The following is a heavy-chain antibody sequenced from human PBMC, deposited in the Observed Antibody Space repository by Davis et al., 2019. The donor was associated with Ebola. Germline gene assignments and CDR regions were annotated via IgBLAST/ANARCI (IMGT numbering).Heavy chain of an antibody. J-gene: IGHJ4*02. CDR2: IKQDGSEK. Sequence: GESLKISCAASGFTFSSYWMSWVRQAPGKGLEWVANIKQDGSEKYYVDSVKGRFTISRDNAKNSLYLQMNSLRAEDTAVYYCARGRAQRGFLEWQPRPIGYFDYWGQGTLVTVSS. D-gene: IGHD3-3*01. V-gene: IGHV3-7*01. CDR3: ARGRAQRGFLEWQPRPIGYFDY. CDR1: GFTFSSYW.